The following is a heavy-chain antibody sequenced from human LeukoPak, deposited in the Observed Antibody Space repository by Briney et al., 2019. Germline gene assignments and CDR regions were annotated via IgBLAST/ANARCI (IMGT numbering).Heavy chain of an antibody. J-gene: IGHJ3*02. CDR1: GYTFTGYY. D-gene: IGHD1-26*01. Sequence: GASVKVSCKASGYTFTGYYMHWVRQAPGQGLEWMGWINPNSGGTNYAQKFQGRVTMTRDTSISTAYMELSRLRSDDTAVYYCAREVGGSFKRDAFDIWGQGTMVTVSS. CDR2: INPNSGGT. CDR3: AREVGGSFKRDAFDI. V-gene: IGHV1-2*02.